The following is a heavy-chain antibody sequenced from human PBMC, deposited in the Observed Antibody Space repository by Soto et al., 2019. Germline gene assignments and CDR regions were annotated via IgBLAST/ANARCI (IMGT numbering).Heavy chain of an antibody. J-gene: IGHJ6*04. CDR1: GFTFSSYA. Sequence: EVQLLESGGGLVQPGGSLRLSCAASGFTFSSYAMSWVRQAPGKGLEWVSAISGSGGSTYYADSVKGRFTISRDNTKNTLFREMNILRAEDTAVYYCAKDLEHVVVAATSNYYYYGMDVWGKGTTVTVSS. CDR2: ISGSGGST. CDR3: AKDLEHVVVAATSNYYYYGMDV. D-gene: IGHD2-15*01. V-gene: IGHV3-23*01.